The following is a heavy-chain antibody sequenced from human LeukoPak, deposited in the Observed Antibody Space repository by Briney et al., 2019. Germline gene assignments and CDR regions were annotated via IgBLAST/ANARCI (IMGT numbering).Heavy chain of an antibody. J-gene: IGHJ4*02. CDR2: IYYSGST. Sequence: SESVSLTCTVSGGSISSYYWSWIRQPPGKGLEWIGYIYYSGSTNYNPSLKSRVTISVDTSKNQFSLKLSSVTAADTAVYYCARASSSPVAGFDYWGQGTLVTVSS. V-gene: IGHV4-59*01. CDR3: ARASSSPVAGFDY. CDR1: GGSISSYY. D-gene: IGHD6-6*01.